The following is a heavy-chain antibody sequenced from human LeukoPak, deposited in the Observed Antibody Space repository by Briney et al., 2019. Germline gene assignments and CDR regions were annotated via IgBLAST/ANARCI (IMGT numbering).Heavy chain of an antibody. J-gene: IGHJ6*02. V-gene: IGHV4-59*08. CDR1: GGPISSYY. Sequence: PSETLSLLCTVSGGPISSYYGSWTRQPPGGALEWSGYIYYSGGTNYNPSLKSRVTISVDTSKNQFSLKLSSVTAADTAVYYCARQHYYYYGMDVWGQGTTLTVSS. CDR3: ARQHYYYYGMDV. CDR2: IYYSGGT.